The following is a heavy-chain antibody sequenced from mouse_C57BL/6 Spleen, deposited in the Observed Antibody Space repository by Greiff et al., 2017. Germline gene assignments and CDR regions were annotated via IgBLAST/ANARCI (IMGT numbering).Heavy chain of an antibody. Sequence: QVQLQQPGAELVKPGASVKLSCKASGYTFTSYWMQWVKQRPGQGLEWIGEIDPSDSYTNYNKKFKGKATLTVDTSSSTAYMQLSSLTSEDTAVYYCARYEEDTHWYFGVWGTGTTVTVSS. CDR3: ARYEEDTHWYFGV. J-gene: IGHJ1*03. CDR1: GYTFTSYW. V-gene: IGHV1-50*01. CDR2: IDPSDSYT. D-gene: IGHD2-12*01.